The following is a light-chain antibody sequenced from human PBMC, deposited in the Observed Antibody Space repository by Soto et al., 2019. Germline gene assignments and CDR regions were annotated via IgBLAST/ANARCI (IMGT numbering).Light chain of an antibody. CDR3: DYYGHGVDT. CDR2: GAS. V-gene: IGKV3-20*01. Sequence: VLTQSPGSLSLSPGERATLSCRASEVVTTNFIAWYQQQPGQPPRLLLFGASSRAAGIPDRFTRIGSGTDFSLAISRLEPEDSAVYFCDYYGHGVDTFVQGTKLDI. CDR1: EVVTTNF. J-gene: IGKJ2*01.